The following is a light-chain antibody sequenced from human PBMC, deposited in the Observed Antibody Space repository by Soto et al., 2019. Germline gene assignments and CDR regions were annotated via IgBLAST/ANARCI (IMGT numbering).Light chain of an antibody. Sequence: EIVLAHSPGTLSLSPVEIASRSLTAIQSVSSSYLAWYQQKPGQAPRLLIYGASSRATGIPDRFSGSGSGTDFTLTIRSLEPEDFAIYYCQQRTNWPLTTFGHGTRLEIK. V-gene: IGKV3D-20*02. J-gene: IGKJ5*01. CDR2: GAS. CDR1: QSVSSSY. CDR3: QQRTNWPLTT.